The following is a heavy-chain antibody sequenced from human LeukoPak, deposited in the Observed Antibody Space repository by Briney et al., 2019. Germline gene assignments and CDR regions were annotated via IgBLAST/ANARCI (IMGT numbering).Heavy chain of an antibody. V-gene: IGHV3-21*01. J-gene: IGHJ3*02. CDR1: GFTFSSYS. D-gene: IGHD2-21*02. CDR3: AREVAYCGGDCPTDAFDI. CDR2: ISSCSSYM. Sequence: GGSLRLSCAASGFTFSSYSMNWVRQAPGKGLEWVSSISSCSSYMYYADSVKGRFTISRDNAKNSLYLQMNSLRAEDTAVYYCAREVAYCGGDCPTDAFDIWGQGTMVTVSS.